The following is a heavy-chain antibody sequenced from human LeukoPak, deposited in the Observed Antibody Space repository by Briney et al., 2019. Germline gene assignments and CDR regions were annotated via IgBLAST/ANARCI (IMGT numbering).Heavy chain of an antibody. D-gene: IGHD6-6*01. CDR3: AKAKEDVYSSLN. CDR2: IIPIFGTA. CDR1: GGTFSSYA. V-gene: IGHV1-69*01. J-gene: IGHJ4*02. Sequence: GASVKVSCKASGGTFSSYAISWVRQAPGQGLEWMGGIIPIFGTANYAQKFQGRVTITAGESTSTAYMELSSLRSEDTAVYYCAKAKEDVYSSLNWGQGTLVTVSS.